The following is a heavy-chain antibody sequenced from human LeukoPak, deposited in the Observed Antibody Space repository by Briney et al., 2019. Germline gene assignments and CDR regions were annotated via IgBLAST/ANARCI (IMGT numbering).Heavy chain of an antibody. J-gene: IGHJ4*02. Sequence: SESLSLTCTVSGGSISIYYWSWVRQPPGKGLEWIGYIYNSGSTIYNPSLKSRATISVDTSKNQFSLRLSSVTAVDTAVYYCVRDRELNYWGQGTLVTVSS. CDR2: IYNSGST. V-gene: IGHV4-59*01. D-gene: IGHD1-26*01. CDR3: VRDRELNY. CDR1: GGSISIYY.